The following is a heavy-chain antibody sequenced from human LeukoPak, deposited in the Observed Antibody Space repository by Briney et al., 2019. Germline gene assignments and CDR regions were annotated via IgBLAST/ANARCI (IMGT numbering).Heavy chain of an antibody. CDR1: GYTFTSYW. CDR3: GRPQCYYSSGWFEY. D-gene: IGHD6-19*01. V-gene: IGHV5-51*01. J-gene: IGHJ4*02. CDR2: IYPGDSDT. Sequence: GESLKISCNVSGYTFTSYWIGWVRQMPGKGLEWMGIIYPGDSDTRYSPPFQGPVTISADKSISTPYLPCNSLKASDTAMYYCGRPQCYYSSGWFEYWGQGTLVTVFS.